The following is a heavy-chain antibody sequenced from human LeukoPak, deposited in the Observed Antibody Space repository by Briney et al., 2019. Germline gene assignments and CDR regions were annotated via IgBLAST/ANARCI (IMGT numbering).Heavy chain of an antibody. CDR3: ARGTRGDYVMDV. CDR1: GYTFTSYY. D-gene: IGHD2-8*02. V-gene: IGHV1-46*01. CDR2: INPNGGGT. Sequence: ASVKVSCKASGYTFTSYYIHWVRQAPGQGLEWMGMINPNGGGTNYAQKFQGRVTMTRDTSTSTVYMEVSSLRSEDTAVYYCARGTRGDYVMDVWGQGTTVTVSS. J-gene: IGHJ6*02.